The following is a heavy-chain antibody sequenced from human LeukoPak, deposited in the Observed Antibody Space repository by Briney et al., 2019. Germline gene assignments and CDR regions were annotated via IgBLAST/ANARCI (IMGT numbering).Heavy chain of an antibody. J-gene: IGHJ6*03. D-gene: IGHD1-1*01. CDR1: GGSFSGYH. V-gene: IGHV4-34*01. CDR3: ARKGPLHDNIHFMDD. CDR2: IDQSGNT. Sequence: PSETLSLTCAVYGGSFSGYHWSWIRQPPGKGRECIGEIDQSGNTNYNPSLKRRVIISVDRSRNQFSLEMTSVTAADTSVYFCARKGPLHDNIHFMDDWGEGTTVTVSS.